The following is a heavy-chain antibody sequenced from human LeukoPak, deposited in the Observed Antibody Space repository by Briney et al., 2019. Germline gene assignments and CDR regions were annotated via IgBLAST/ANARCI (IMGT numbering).Heavy chain of an antibody. Sequence: TGGSLRLSCAASGFTFSDSTMHWVRQASGKGLEWVGRIRNKANNYATAYATSVKGRFTLSRDDSKNTAYLQMNSLKTEDTALYYCVRGVASGSYYGLGVWGQGATVTVSS. V-gene: IGHV3-73*01. CDR2: IRNKANNYAT. CDR1: GFTFSDST. J-gene: IGHJ6*02. D-gene: IGHD1-26*01. CDR3: VRGVASGSYYGLGV.